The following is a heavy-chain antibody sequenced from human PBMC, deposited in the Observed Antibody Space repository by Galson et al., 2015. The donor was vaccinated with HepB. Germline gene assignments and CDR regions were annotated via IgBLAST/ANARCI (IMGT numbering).Heavy chain of an antibody. CDR2: IYYSGST. Sequence: SETLSLTCTVSGGSISSSTYYWGWIRQPPGKGLEWIGSIYYSGSTYYNPSLKSRVTISVDTSKNQFSLKLSSVTAADTAVYYCASPASPYTGRDAFDIWGQGTMVTVSS. J-gene: IGHJ3*02. D-gene: IGHD1-14*01. CDR3: ASPASPYTGRDAFDI. V-gene: IGHV4-39*01. CDR1: GGSISSSTYY.